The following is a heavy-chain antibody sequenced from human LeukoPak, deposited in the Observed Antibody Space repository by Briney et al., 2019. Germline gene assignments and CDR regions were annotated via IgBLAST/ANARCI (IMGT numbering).Heavy chain of an antibody. Sequence: SETLSLTCTVSGGSISSSSYYWGWIRHPPGKGREWIGSIYYSGSTYYNPSIKSRVTISVYKSKNQRSLKLGSVTAADTAVYYCARASGHWGQGTLVTVSS. CDR3: ARASGH. J-gene: IGHJ4*02. D-gene: IGHD1-1*01. CDR2: IYYSGST. CDR1: GGSISSSSYY. V-gene: IGHV4-39*01.